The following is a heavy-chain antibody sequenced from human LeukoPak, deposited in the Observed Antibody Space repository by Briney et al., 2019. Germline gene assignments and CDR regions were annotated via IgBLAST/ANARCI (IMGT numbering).Heavy chain of an antibody. V-gene: IGHV3-21*04. D-gene: IGHD3-22*01. Sequence: GGSLRLSCAASGFTFSSYSMNWVRQAPGKGLEWVSSISSSSSYIYYADSVKGRFTISRDNAKNSLYLQMNSLRAEDMALYYCARSYYYDSSGYPYFDYWGQGTLVTVSS. CDR3: ARSYYYDSSGYPYFDY. CDR2: ISSSSSYI. J-gene: IGHJ4*02. CDR1: GFTFSSYS.